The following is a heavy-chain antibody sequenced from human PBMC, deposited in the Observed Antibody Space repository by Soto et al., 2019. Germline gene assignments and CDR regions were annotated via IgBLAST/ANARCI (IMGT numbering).Heavy chain of an antibody. CDR2: ISYDGSNK. CDR1: GFTFSSYA. CDR3: ASRRGDGYNRIQN. V-gene: IGHV3-30-3*01. D-gene: IGHD5-12*01. J-gene: IGHJ4*02. Sequence: GGSLRLSCAASGFTFSSYAMHWVRQAPGKGLEWVAVISYDGSNKYYADSVKGRFTISRDNSKNTLYLQMNSLRAEDTAVYYCASRRGDGYNRIQNWGQGTLVTVSS.